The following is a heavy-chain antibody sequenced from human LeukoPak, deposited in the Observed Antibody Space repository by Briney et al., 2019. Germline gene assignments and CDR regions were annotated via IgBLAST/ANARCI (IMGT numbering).Heavy chain of an antibody. J-gene: IGHJ4*02. V-gene: IGHV4-39*01. CDR3: ARQAREIQRDPRYFDY. CDR2: IYYSGST. CDR1: GGSISSSSYY. Sequence: PSETLSLTCTVSGGSISSSSYYWGWVRQPPGKGLEWIGSIYYSGSTYYNPSLKSRVTISVDTSKNQFSLKLSSVTAADTAVYYCARQAREIQRDPRYFDYWGQGTLVTVSS. D-gene: IGHD5-18*01.